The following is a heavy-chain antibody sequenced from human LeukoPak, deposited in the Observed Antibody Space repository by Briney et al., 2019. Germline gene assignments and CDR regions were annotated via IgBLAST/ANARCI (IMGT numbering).Heavy chain of an antibody. J-gene: IGHJ6*02. CDR2: IYTSGST. CDR3: ARTHSSSWPHYYYYYYGMDV. D-gene: IGHD6-13*01. CDR1: GGSISSYY. Sequence: SETLSLTCTVSGGSISSYYWSWIRQPAGKGLEWIGRIYTSGSTNYNPSLKSRVTMSVDTSKNQFSLKLSSATAADTAVYYCARTHSSSWPHYYYYYYGMDVWGQGTTVTVSS. V-gene: IGHV4-4*07.